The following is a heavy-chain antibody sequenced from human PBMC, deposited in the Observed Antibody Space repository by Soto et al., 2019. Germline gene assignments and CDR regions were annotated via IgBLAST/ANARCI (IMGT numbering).Heavy chain of an antibody. Sequence: KPSETLSLTCTVSGGSISSSSYYWGWIRQPPGKGLEWIGSIYYSGSTYYNPSLKSRVTISVDTSKNQFSLKLSSVTAADTAVYYCARFSGSYYDYYYGMDVWGQGTTVTVSS. V-gene: IGHV4-39*01. D-gene: IGHD1-26*01. CDR2: IYYSGST. CDR1: GGSISSSSYY. CDR3: ARFSGSYYDYYYGMDV. J-gene: IGHJ6*02.